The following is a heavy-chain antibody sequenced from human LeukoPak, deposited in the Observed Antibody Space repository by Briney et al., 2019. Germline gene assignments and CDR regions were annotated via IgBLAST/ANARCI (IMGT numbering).Heavy chain of an antibody. J-gene: IGHJ6*02. D-gene: IGHD1-14*01. Sequence: PSETLSLTCTVSGGSISSYYWSWIRQPPGKGLEWIGYIYYSGSTNYNPSLKSRVTISVDTSKNQFSLKLSSVTAADTAAYYCARENLYGMDVWGQGTTVTVSS. CDR3: ARENLYGMDV. CDR1: GGSISSYY. V-gene: IGHV4-59*01. CDR2: IYYSGST.